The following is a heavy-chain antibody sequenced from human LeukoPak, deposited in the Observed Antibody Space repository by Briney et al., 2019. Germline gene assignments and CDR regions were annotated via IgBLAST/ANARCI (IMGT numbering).Heavy chain of an antibody. CDR3: ARVAGGSSPYYFDY. D-gene: IGHD2-15*01. J-gene: IGHJ4*02. V-gene: IGHV3-74*01. CDR1: GFTFSNYW. Sequence: GGSLRLSCAASGFTFSNYWMHWVRHAPGKGLVWVSRINSDGSITDYADSVKGRFTISRDNAKNTLHLQMNSLGAEDTAVYYCARVAGGSSPYYFDYWGQGTLVTVSS. CDR2: INSDGSIT.